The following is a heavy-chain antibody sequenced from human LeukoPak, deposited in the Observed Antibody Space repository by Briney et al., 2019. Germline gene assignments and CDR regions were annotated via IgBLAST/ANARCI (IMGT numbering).Heavy chain of an antibody. CDR2: MNPNSGNT. D-gene: IGHD3-9*01. V-gene: IGHV1-8*03. J-gene: IGHJ4*02. CDR3: ARVGARYFDWLPQQYYFDY. Sequence: ASVKVSCKASGYTFTSYDINWVRQATGQGLEWMGWMNPNSGNTGYAQKFQGRVTITRNTSISTAYMELSSLRSEDTAVYYCARVGARYFDWLPQQYYFDYWGQGTLVTVSS. CDR1: GYTFTSYD.